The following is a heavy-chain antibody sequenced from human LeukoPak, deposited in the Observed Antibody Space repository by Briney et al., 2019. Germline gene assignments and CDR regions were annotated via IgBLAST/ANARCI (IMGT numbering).Heavy chain of an antibody. CDR3: AGGWVYDILTPGYYGMDV. J-gene: IGHJ6*02. D-gene: IGHD3-9*01. Sequence: SETLSLTCTVSVGSLSSYYWSWIRQPAGKGLEWIGRIYTSGSTNYNPSLKSRVTMSVHTSKNQFSLKLSSVPAADTAVYYCAGGWVYDILTPGYYGMDVWGQGTTVTVSS. V-gene: IGHV4-4*07. CDR1: VGSLSSYY. CDR2: IYTSGST.